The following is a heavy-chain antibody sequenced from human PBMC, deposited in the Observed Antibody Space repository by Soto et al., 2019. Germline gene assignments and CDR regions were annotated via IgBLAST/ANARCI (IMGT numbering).Heavy chain of an antibody. CDR2: IYPGDSDT. V-gene: IGHV5-51*01. CDR3: ARLGIFGVVQHDYYYGMDV. CDR1: GYSFTSYW. J-gene: IGHJ6*04. Sequence: GESLKISCKGSGYSFTSYWIGWVRQMPVKGLEWMGIIYPGDSDTRYSPSFQGQVTISADKSISTAYLQWSSLKASDTAMYYCARLGIFGVVQHDYYYGMDVWGKGTTVTVSS. D-gene: IGHD3-3*01.